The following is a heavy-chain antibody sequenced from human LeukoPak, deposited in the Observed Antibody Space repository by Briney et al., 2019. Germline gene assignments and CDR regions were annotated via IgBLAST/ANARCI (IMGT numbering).Heavy chain of an antibody. CDR1: GCTFSSYS. J-gene: IGHJ1*01. Sequence: GGSLRLSCAASGCTFSSYSMNWVRQAPGKGLEWVSSISSSSSYIYYADSVKGRFTISRDNAKNSLYLQMNSLRAEDTAVYYCARGYYDSSGYYGTYFQHWGQGTLVTVSS. CDR2: ISSSSSYI. V-gene: IGHV3-21*01. CDR3: ARGYYDSSGYYGTYFQH. D-gene: IGHD3-22*01.